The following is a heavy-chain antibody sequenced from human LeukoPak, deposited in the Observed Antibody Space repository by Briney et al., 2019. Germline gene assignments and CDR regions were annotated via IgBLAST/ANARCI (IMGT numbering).Heavy chain of an antibody. CDR1: GGSISSYY. D-gene: IGHD6-13*01. Sequence: PSETLSLTCTVSGGSISSYYWSWIRQPAGKGLEWIGRIYTSGSTNYNPSLKSRVTISVDKSKNQFSLKLSSVTAADTAVYYCARGVAAAGTGGDYFDYWGQGTLVTVSS. CDR3: ARGVAAAGTGGDYFDY. CDR2: IYTSGST. V-gene: IGHV4-4*07. J-gene: IGHJ4*02.